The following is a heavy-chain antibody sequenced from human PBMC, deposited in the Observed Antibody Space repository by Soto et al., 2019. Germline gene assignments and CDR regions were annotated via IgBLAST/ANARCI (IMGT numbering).Heavy chain of an antibody. CDR3: ARGIEGWYQGRYYYGMDV. D-gene: IGHD6-19*01. J-gene: IGHJ6*02. Sequence: QVQLQESGPGLVKPSETLSLTCTVSGGSVSSGSYYWSWIRQPPGKGLEWIGYIYYSGSTNYNPALTSRVHISVDTSKNQFSLTLSSGTAADTAVYYCARGIEGWYQGRYYYGMDVWGQGTTVTVSS. CDR2: IYYSGST. CDR1: GGSVSSGSYY. V-gene: IGHV4-61*01.